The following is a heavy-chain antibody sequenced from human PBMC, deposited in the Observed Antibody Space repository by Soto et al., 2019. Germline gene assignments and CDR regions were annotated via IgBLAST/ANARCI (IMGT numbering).Heavy chain of an antibody. CDR1: GYSFTSYG. CDR2: ITTYNGNT. V-gene: IGHV1-18*04. CDR3: ARFSGGVYNTYYFYYGMDV. J-gene: IGHJ6*02. D-gene: IGHD2-15*01. Sequence: QVQLVQSGAEVKKPGASVKVSCKASGYSFTSYGISWVRQAPGQGLDWMGWITTYNGNTKYAQDLQGRVTMTTDTSTSTAYMELRSLRSDDTAVYYCARFSGGVYNTYYFYYGMDVWGQGTTVTVSS.